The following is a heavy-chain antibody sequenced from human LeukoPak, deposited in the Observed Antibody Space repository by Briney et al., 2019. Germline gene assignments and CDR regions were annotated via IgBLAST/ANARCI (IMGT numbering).Heavy chain of an antibody. V-gene: IGHV1-8*01. D-gene: IGHD6-13*01. Sequence: ASVKLSCNASGYTFTSYDINWVRQATGQGLEWMGWMNPNSGNTGYVQKFQGRVTMTRNTSISTAYMELSSLRSEDTAVYYCAAIAAAGTGRDYYMDVWGKGTTVTVSS. CDR2: MNPNSGNT. J-gene: IGHJ6*03. CDR1: GYTFTSYD. CDR3: AAIAAAGTGRDYYMDV.